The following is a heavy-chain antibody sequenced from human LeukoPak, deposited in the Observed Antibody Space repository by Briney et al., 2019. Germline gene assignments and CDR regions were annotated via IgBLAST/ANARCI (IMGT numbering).Heavy chain of an antibody. CDR2: IRSKANSYAT. D-gene: IGHD3-3*01. CDR3: TRPSDFWSGYYDY. Sequence: GESLKISCAASGFTFSGSAMHWVRQASGKGLEWVGRIRSKANSYATAYAASVKGRFTISRDDSKNTAYLQMNSLKTEDTAVYYCTRPSDFWSGYYDYWGQGTLVTVSS. CDR1: GFTFSGSA. V-gene: IGHV3-73*01. J-gene: IGHJ4*02.